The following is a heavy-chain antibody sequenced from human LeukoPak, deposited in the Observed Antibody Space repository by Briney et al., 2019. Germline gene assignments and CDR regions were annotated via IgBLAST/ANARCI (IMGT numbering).Heavy chain of an antibody. J-gene: IGHJ6*02. Sequence: PGRPLRLSCAASGSTFSSYAMHWVRQAPGKGLEWVAVISYDGSNKYYADSVKGRFTISRDNSKNTLYLQMNSLRAEDTAVYYCARDDCSGGSCYLVRGMDVWGQGTTVTVSS. CDR2: ISYDGSNK. CDR3: ARDDCSGGSCYLVRGMDV. V-gene: IGHV3-30-3*01. CDR1: GSTFSSYA. D-gene: IGHD2-15*01.